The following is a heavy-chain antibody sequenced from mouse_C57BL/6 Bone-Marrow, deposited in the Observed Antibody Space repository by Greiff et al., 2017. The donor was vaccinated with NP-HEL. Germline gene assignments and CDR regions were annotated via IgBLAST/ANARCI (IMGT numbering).Heavy chain of an antibody. CDR3: ARSWDLYYFDY. Sequence: EVQVVESGGDLVKPGGSLKLSCAASGFTFSSYGMSWVRQTPDKRLEWVATISSGGSYTYYPDSVKGRFTISRDNAKNTLYLQMSSLKSEDTAMYYCARSWDLYYFDYWGQGTTLTVSS. CDR1: GFTFSSYG. V-gene: IGHV5-6*01. J-gene: IGHJ2*01. D-gene: IGHD4-1*01. CDR2: ISSGGSYT.